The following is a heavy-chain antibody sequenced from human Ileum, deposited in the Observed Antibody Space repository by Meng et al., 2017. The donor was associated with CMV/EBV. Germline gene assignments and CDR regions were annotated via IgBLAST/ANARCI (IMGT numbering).Heavy chain of an antibody. V-gene: IGHV4-34*01. J-gene: IGHJ2*01. CDR2: ISHSGIT. Sequence: QEQLQQWGAGLLKPSETLSLTCAVYGGSFSGYYWSWIRQPPGKGLEWIGEISHSGITNYNPSLKSRVTISIDTSKKQFSLKLSSVTAADTAVYYCARSRVYWYFDLWGRGTLVTVSS. CDR1: GGSFSGYY. CDR3: ARSRVYWYFDL.